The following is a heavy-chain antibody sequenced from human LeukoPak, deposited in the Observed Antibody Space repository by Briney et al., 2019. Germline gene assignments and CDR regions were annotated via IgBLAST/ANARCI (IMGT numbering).Heavy chain of an antibody. CDR1: GGSISSSSYY. V-gene: IGHV4-39*07. Sequence: SETLSLTCTVSGGSISSSSYYWGWIRQPPGKGLEWIGSIYYSGSTYYNPSLKSRVTISVDTSKNQFSLKLSSVTAADTAVYYCTRDGDDSSGTTIGGAFDIWGQGTMVTVSS. D-gene: IGHD3-22*01. J-gene: IGHJ3*02. CDR2: IYYSGST. CDR3: TRDGDDSSGTTIGGAFDI.